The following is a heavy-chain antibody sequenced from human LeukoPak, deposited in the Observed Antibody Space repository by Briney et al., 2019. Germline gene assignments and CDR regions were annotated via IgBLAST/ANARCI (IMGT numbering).Heavy chain of an antibody. J-gene: IGHJ6*03. V-gene: IGHV4-61*02. CDR3: ARVEGGEFPLYFYYMDV. D-gene: IGHD3-10*01. Sequence: SETLSLTCTVSGGSISSGSYYWSWIRQPAGKGLEWIGRIYTSGSTNYNPSLKSRVTISVDTSKNQFSLKLSSVTAADTAVYYCARVEGGEFPLYFYYMDVWGKGTTVTVSS. CDR1: GGSISSGSYY. CDR2: IYTSGST.